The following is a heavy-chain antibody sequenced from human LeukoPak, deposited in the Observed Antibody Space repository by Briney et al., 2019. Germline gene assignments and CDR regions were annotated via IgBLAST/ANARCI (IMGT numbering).Heavy chain of an antibody. V-gene: IGHV1-18*01. CDR2: ISPYNENT. Sequence: ASVKVSCKTSGYKFTGYGISWVRQAPGQGLEWMGWISPYNENTNYAQRFQGRVTLTTDTSTTTAYMELRSLRHDDTAVYYCAREDPGTTLTRFDPWGQGTLVAVSS. D-gene: IGHD4-17*01. J-gene: IGHJ5*02. CDR3: AREDPGTTLTRFDP. CDR1: GYKFTGYG.